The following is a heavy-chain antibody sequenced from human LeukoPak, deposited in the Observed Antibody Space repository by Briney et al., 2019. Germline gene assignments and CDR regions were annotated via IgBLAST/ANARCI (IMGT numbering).Heavy chain of an antibody. CDR3: ARHISRNRDGYKVGIGY. Sequence: LGESLKISCQGSGYSFTSYWIGWVRQMPGKGLEWMGIIYPGDSDTRYSPSFQGQVTISADKSISTAYLQWSSLKASDTAMYYCARHISRNRDGYKVGIGYWGQGTLVTVSS. CDR2: IYPGDSDT. V-gene: IGHV5-51*01. CDR1: GYSFTSYW. J-gene: IGHJ4*02. D-gene: IGHD5-24*01.